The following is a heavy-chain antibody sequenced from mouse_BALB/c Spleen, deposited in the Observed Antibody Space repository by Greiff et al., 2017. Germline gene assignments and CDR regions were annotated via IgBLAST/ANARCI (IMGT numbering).Heavy chain of an antibody. CDR1: GFSLTSYG. CDR2: IWAGGST. CDR3: ARDRGYYFDY. V-gene: IGHV2-9*02. J-gene: IGHJ2*01. Sequence: VQVVESGPGLVAPSQSLSITCTVSGFSLTSYGVHWVRQPPGKGLEWLGVIWAGGSTNYNSALMSRLSISKDNSKSQVFLKMNSLQTDDTAMYYCARDRGYYFDYWGQGTTVTVSS. D-gene: IGHD3-1*01.